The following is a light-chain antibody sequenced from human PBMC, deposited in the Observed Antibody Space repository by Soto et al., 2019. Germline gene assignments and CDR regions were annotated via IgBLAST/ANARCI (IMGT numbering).Light chain of an antibody. CDR2: GAS. J-gene: IGKJ2*01. V-gene: IGKV3-20*01. CDR1: QSVSSSY. Sequence: EIVLTQSPGTLSLSPGERATLSCRASQSVSSSYLVWYQQKRGQALRLLIYGASSRATGIPDRFSGSGSGTDFALTISRREPEDFAVYYCQQYSSSPYTFGQGTKLEI. CDR3: QQYSSSPYT.